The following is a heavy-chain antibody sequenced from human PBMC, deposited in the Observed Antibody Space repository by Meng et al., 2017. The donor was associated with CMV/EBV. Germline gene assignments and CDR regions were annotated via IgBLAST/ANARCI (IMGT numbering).Heavy chain of an antibody. CDR1: GFTFNTYA. CDR3: ARAGYPDHFDY. Sequence: GESLKISCAASGFTFNTYAMTWVRQAPGKGLEWVSSLDSGYVFVYYADPVKGRFTISRDNAKNSLYLQMNSLRAEDTAVYYCARAGYPDHFDYWGQGTLVTVSS. J-gene: IGHJ4*02. V-gene: IGHV3-21*01. D-gene: IGHD3-16*02. CDR2: LDSGYVFV.